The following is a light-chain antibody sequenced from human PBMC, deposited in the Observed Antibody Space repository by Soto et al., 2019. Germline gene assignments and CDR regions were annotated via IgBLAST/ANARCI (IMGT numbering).Light chain of an antibody. CDR1: QNIDTY. J-gene: IGKJ2*01. CDR2: AAS. V-gene: IGKV1-39*01. CDR3: QQSHTTPYT. Sequence: DIQMTQSPSSLSASFGDRVTLTCRASQNIDTYLNWYKQKPGTAPKLLMYAASRLHSGVPSRFSGSGSGTDFTLTISSLHPEDFATYYCQQSHTTPYTFGQGTKLE.